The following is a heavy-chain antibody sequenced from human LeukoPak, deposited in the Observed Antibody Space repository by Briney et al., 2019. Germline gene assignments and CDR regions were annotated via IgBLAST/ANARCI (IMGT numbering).Heavy chain of an antibody. J-gene: IGHJ4*02. CDR1: GFTFNTYG. CDR3: VKDYRSGSYMGHFDS. D-gene: IGHD6-19*01. CDR2: IRYDGSDK. V-gene: IGHV3-30*02. Sequence: GGSLRLSCAASGFTFNTYGMHWVRQAPGRGLEWVAFIRYDGSDKYYLDSVKGRFTISRDNSKNTLYLQMNSLRAEDSAVYHCVKDYRSGSYMGHFDSWGQGTLVTVSS.